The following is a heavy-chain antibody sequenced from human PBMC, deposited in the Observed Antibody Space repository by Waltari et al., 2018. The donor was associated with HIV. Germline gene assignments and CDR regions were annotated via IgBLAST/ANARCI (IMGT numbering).Heavy chain of an antibody. CDR3: ARAPPHTGQGYGLDV. CDR2: ISSGSTYA. CDR1: GFSFGAYS. J-gene: IGHJ6*02. V-gene: IGHV3-21*01. Sequence: EVDLVESGGGLVKPGGSLRLSCAGSGFSFGAYSRVWVRQAPGKGLEWVSVISSGSTYAYYRDSVKGRFTVSRDNAEKTLYLQMNSLRVEDTAVYYCARAPPHTGQGYGLDVWGQGTTVTVS. D-gene: IGHD4-17*01.